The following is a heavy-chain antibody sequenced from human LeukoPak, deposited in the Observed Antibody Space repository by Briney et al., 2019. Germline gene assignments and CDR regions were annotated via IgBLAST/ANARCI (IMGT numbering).Heavy chain of an antibody. D-gene: IGHD1-26*01. J-gene: IGHJ4*02. CDR1: GFTLSSNW. CDR2: INGDGSST. Sequence: SGGSLRLSCAASGFTLSSNWMHWVRQAPGKGLVWVSRINGDGSSTSYADSVKGRFTISRDNAKNTLYLQMNSLRAEDTAVCYCARDRGSTEFDYWGQGTLVTVSS. V-gene: IGHV3-74*01. CDR3: ARDRGSTEFDY.